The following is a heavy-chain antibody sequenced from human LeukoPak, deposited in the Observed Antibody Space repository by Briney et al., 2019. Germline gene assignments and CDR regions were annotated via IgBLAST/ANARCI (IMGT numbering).Heavy chain of an antibody. J-gene: IGHJ4*02. CDR2: IIPILGIA. Sequence: VASVKVSCKASGGTFSSYAISWVRQAPGQGLEWMGRIIPILGIANYAQKFQGRVTITADKSTSTAYMELSSLRSEDTAVYYCARRVDSSGSYFDYWGQGTLVTVSS. CDR3: ARRVDSSGSYFDY. D-gene: IGHD3-22*01. CDR1: GGTFSSYA. V-gene: IGHV1-69*04.